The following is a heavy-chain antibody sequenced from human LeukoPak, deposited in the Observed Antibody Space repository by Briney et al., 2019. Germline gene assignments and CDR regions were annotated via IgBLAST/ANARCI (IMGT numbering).Heavy chain of an antibody. D-gene: IGHD3-10*01. Sequence: SETLSLTCTVSGGSISSYYWSWIRQPPGKGLEWIGYIYYSGSINYNPSLKSRVTISVDTSKNQFSLKLSSVTAADTAVYYCARNYGSGSLGFDYWGQGTLVTVSS. J-gene: IGHJ4*02. CDR2: IYYSGSI. CDR3: ARNYGSGSLGFDY. CDR1: GGSISSYY. V-gene: IGHV4-59*01.